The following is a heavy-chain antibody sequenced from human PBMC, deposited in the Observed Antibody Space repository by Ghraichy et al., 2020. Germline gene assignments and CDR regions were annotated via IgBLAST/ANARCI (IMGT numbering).Heavy chain of an antibody. CDR2: IIPIFGTA. Sequence: SVKVSCKASGGTFSSYAISWVRQAPGQGLEWMGGIIPIFGTANYAQKFQGRVTITADESTSTAYMELSSLRSEDTAVYYCARSQYYYDSSGYYRQFDYWGQGTLVTVSS. V-gene: IGHV1-69*13. CDR3: ARSQYYYDSSGYYRQFDY. D-gene: IGHD3-22*01. J-gene: IGHJ4*02. CDR1: GGTFSSYA.